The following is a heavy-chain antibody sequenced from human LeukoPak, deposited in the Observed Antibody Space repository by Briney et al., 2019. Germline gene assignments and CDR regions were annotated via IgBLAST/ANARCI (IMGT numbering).Heavy chain of an antibody. CDR3: AREERGSVGDLGY. CDR1: GFTFSSYG. D-gene: IGHD5/OR15-5a*01. Sequence: GGSLTLSSAASGFTFSSYGIHWVRQAPGKGLEWVAFIRYDGNNKYYEDSVKGRFTISRDNAKNTLYLQMNSLRAEDTAVYYCAREERGSVGDLGYWGQGTLVTVSS. V-gene: IGHV3-30*02. CDR2: IRYDGNNK. J-gene: IGHJ4*02.